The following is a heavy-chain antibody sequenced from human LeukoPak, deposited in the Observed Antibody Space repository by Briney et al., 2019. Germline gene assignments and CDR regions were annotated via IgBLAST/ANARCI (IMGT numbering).Heavy chain of an antibody. J-gene: IGHJ4*02. CDR2: IYYSGST. V-gene: IGHV4-59*01. CDR3: ARDALSSSPLNYFDY. CDR1: GGSISSYY. Sequence: PSETLSLTCTVSGGSISSYYWSWIRQPPGKGLEWIGYIYYSGSTNYNPSLKSRVTISADTSKNQFSLKLSSVTAADTAVYYCARDALSSSPLNYFDYWGQGTLVTVSS. D-gene: IGHD6-13*01.